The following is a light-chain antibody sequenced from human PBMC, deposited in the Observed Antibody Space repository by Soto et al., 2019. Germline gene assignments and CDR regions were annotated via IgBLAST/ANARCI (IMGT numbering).Light chain of an antibody. CDR3: HSRA. CDR2: DAS. J-gene: IGKJ5*01. V-gene: IGKV1-5*01. Sequence: DIQMTQSPSTLSGSVGDRVTITCRASQTISSWLAWYQQKPGKAPKLLIYDASTLESGVPSRFSGSGSETEFTLPISRLQPDDFATYFCHSRAFGQGTRLEIK. CDR1: QTISSW.